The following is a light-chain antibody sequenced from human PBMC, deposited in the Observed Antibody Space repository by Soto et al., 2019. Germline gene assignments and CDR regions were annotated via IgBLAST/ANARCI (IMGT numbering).Light chain of an antibody. Sequence: QSALTQPASVSASPGQSITISCTGTSSDVGRYNYVSWYQQYPGKAPKLILYDVSKRPSGFADRFAGSKSGNTASLTISGLQPEDEADYYCSSYKSSSTYLFGTGTKVTVL. V-gene: IGLV2-14*03. CDR2: DVS. J-gene: IGLJ1*01. CDR3: SSYKSSSTYL. CDR1: SSDVGRYNY.